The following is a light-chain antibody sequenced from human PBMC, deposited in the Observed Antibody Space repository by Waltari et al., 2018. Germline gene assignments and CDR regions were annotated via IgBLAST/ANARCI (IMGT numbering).Light chain of an antibody. CDR2: DVS. Sequence: QSALTQPPSASGSPGQSVTISCTGTASDVGGYRYVSLCQQHPGKAPKLIFFDVSKRPPGVPARFSGAKSGNTASLTVSGLQAEDEADYYCSSYAGSNNYVFGTGTKVTVL. J-gene: IGLJ1*01. CDR3: SSYAGSNNYV. CDR1: ASDVGGYRY. V-gene: IGLV2-8*01.